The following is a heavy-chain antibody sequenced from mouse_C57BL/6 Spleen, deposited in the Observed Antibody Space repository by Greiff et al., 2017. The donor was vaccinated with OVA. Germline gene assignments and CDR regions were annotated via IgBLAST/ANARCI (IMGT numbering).Heavy chain of an antibody. D-gene: IGHD4-1*01. V-gene: IGHV3-6*01. CDR3: ERDANWDAMDY. CDR2: ISYDGSN. J-gene: IGHJ4*01. Sequence: EVQRVESGPGLVKPSQSLSLTCSVTGYSITSGYYWNWIRQFPGNKLEWMGYISYDGSNNYNPSLKNRISITRDPSKNQFFLKLNSVTTEDKATYYWERDANWDAMDYWGQGTSVTVSS. CDR1: GYSITSGYY.